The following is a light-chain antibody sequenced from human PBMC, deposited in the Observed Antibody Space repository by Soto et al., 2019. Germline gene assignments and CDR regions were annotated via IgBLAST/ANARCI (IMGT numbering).Light chain of an antibody. CDR2: LEGSGSY. Sequence: QPVLTQSSSASASLGSSVKLTCTLNSGHSSYIIAWHQQQPGKAPRYLMKLEGSGSYNKGSGVPDRFSGSSSGADRYLTISNLQFEDEADYYCDTWDSNTHGAFGGGTKLAVL. CDR1: SGHSSYI. J-gene: IGLJ3*02. CDR3: DTWDSNTHGA. V-gene: IGLV4-60*02.